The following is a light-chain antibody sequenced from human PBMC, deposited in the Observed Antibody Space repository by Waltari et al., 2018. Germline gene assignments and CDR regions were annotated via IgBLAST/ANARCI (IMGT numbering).Light chain of an antibody. V-gene: IGLV1-40*01. Sequence: QSVLTQPPSVSGAPGQRVTISCTGSSSNIGAGYDGHWYQQLPGTAPKLLIYGTTNRPSGVPDRFSCSKSGTSASLAITGLQAEDEADYYCQSYDSSLSGHVVFGGGTKLTVL. CDR1: SSNIGAGYD. J-gene: IGLJ2*01. CDR3: QSYDSSLSGHVV. CDR2: GTT.